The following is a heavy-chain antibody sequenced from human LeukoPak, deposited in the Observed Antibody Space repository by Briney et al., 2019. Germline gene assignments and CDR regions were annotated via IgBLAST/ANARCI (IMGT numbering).Heavy chain of an antibody. CDR1: GFTFDDYA. CDR3: AKARFGSIAAAGIDY. Sequence: PGRSLRLSCAASGFTFDDYAMHWVRQAPGKGLEWVSGISWNSGSIGYADSVKGRFTISRDNAKNSLYLQMNSLRAEDTALYYCAKARFGSIAAAGIDYWGQGTLVTVSS. D-gene: IGHD6-13*01. CDR2: ISWNSGSI. J-gene: IGHJ4*02. V-gene: IGHV3-9*01.